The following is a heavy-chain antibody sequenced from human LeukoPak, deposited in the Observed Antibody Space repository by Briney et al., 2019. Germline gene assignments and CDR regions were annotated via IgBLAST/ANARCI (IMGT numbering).Heavy chain of an antibody. V-gene: IGHV4-31*03. J-gene: IGHJ6*02. CDR3: ARDQEATVTSVYYYGMDV. CDR2: IYYSGST. D-gene: IGHD4-17*01. CDR1: GGSISSGGYY. Sequence: PSQTLSLTCTVSGGSISSGGYYWRWIRQHPGTGLEWIGYIYYSGSTYYNPSLKSRVTISVDTSKNQFPLKLSSVTAADTAVYYCARDQEATVTSVYYYGMDVWRQGTTVTVSS.